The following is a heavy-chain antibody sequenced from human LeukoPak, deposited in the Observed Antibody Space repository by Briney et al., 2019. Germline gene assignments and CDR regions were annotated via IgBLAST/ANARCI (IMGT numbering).Heavy chain of an antibody. J-gene: IGHJ4*02. CDR3: ARAAGTTRTFGY. Sequence: GGSLRLSCAASGFTFSSYWMGWLRQAPGRGLECVAYIKEDGSEKIYVGSVKGRFTISRDNAKNSLWLQINSLRVEDTATYYCARAAGTTRTFGYWGQGILVTASS. CDR1: GFTFSSYW. V-gene: IGHV3-7*04. D-gene: IGHD1-7*01. CDR2: IKEDGSEK.